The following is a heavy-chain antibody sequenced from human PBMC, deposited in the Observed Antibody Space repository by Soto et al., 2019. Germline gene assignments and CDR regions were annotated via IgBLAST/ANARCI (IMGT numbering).Heavy chain of an antibody. Sequence: QVQLVQSGAEVKKPGSSVKVSCKASGGTFSSYAISWVRQAPGQGLEWMGGIIPIFGTANYAQKFQGRVTITADESTSTAYMELSSLRSEDTAVYYCARDLSGGAVAGTEYFDLWGRGTLVTVSS. D-gene: IGHD6-19*01. V-gene: IGHV1-69*01. CDR3: ARDLSGGAVAGTEYFDL. CDR1: GGTFSSYA. CDR2: IIPIFGTA. J-gene: IGHJ2*01.